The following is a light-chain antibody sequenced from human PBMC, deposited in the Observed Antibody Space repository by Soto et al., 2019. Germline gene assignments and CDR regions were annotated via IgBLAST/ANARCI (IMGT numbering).Light chain of an antibody. CDR2: DAS. J-gene: IGKJ3*01. Sequence: ETVLTQSPATLSWSPGERATLSCRASQSINTYLAWYQQKPGQAPRLLIYDASKRATGIPARFSGSGSGTDFTLTISSLEPEDFAVYYCQQRFTWPSFGPGTKVDVK. V-gene: IGKV3-11*01. CDR3: QQRFTWPS. CDR1: QSINTY.